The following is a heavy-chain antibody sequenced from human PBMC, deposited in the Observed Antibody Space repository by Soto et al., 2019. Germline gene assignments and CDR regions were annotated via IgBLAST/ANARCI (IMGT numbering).Heavy chain of an antibody. CDR2: INPSGDRT. CDR1: GFTFTSYY. Sequence: QVQLVQFGAEVKKPGASVKVSCKASGFTFTSYYMHWVRQAPGQGLEWMGIINPSGDRTTYAQKFQGRVTMTRDTSTSTVYMELSSLRSEDTAVYYCARPKAVAGTIGMDVWGQGTTVTVSS. V-gene: IGHV1-46*01. D-gene: IGHD6-19*01. CDR3: ARPKAVAGTIGMDV. J-gene: IGHJ6*02.